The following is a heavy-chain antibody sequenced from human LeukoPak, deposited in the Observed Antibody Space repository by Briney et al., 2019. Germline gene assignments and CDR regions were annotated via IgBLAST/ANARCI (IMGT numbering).Heavy chain of an antibody. J-gene: IGHJ4*02. CDR1: GGSISSYY. Sequence: SETLSLTCTVSGGSISSYYWSWVRQPPGEGLGWVGYIYYSGSTNYNPSLKSRVTISVDTSKNQFSLKLSSVTAADTAVYYCARGYCSGGSCIHDYWGQGTLVTVSS. CDR3: ARGYCSGGSCIHDY. CDR2: IYYSGST. D-gene: IGHD2-15*01. V-gene: IGHV4-59*01.